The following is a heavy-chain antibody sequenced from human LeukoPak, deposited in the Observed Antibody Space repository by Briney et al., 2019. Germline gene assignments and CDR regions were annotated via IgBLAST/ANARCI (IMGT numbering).Heavy chain of an antibody. Sequence: ASVKASCKASGGTFSSYAISWVRQAPGQGLEWMGGIIPIFGTANYAQKFQGRVTITADESTSTAYMELSSLRSEDTAVYYCATGGYSYGVDYWGQGTLVTVSS. J-gene: IGHJ4*02. D-gene: IGHD5-18*01. CDR2: IIPIFGTA. V-gene: IGHV1-69*13. CDR1: GGTFSSYA. CDR3: ATGGYSYGVDY.